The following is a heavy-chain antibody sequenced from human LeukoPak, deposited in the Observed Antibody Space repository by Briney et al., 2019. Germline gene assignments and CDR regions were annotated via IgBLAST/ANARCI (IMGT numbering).Heavy chain of an antibody. CDR3: ASDGSDTAMVN. CDR1: GFTVSSNY. Sequence: GGSLRLSCAASGFTVSSNYMSWVRQAPGKGLEWVSVIYSGGNTYYADSVKGRFTISRDNSKNTLYLQMNGLRAEDTAVYYCASDGSDTAMVNWGQGTLVTVSS. J-gene: IGHJ4*02. V-gene: IGHV3-53*01. CDR2: IYSGGNT. D-gene: IGHD5-18*01.